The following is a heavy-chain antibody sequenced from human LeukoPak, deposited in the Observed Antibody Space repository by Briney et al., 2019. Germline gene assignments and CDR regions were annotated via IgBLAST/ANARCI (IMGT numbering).Heavy chain of an antibody. CDR1: GFTFSSYS. D-gene: IGHD6-19*01. Sequence: GGSLRLSCAASGFTFSSYSMNWVRQAPGKGLEWVSSISSSSSYIYYADSVKGRFTISRDNAKNSLYLQMNSLRAEDTAVYYCARDRIAVAGMFDYWGQGTLVTVSS. J-gene: IGHJ4*02. CDR2: ISSSSSYI. V-gene: IGHV3-21*01. CDR3: ARDRIAVAGMFDY.